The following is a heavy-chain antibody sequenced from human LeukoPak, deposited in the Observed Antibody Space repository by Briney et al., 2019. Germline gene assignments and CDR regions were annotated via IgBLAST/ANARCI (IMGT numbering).Heavy chain of an antibody. D-gene: IGHD2-15*01. CDR1: GFTVGDYA. Sequence: GGSLRLSCTASGFTVGDYAMSWFRQAPGKGLEWVGFIRSKAYGGTTEYAASVKGRFTISRDDSKSIAYLQMNSLKTEDTAVYYCTRDGLGYCSGGSCGSAEYFQHWGQGTLVTVSS. CDR2: IRSKAYGGTT. V-gene: IGHV3-49*03. J-gene: IGHJ1*01. CDR3: TRDGLGYCSGGSCGSAEYFQH.